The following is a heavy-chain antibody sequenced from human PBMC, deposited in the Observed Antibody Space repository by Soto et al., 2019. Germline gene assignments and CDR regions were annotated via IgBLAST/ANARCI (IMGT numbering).Heavy chain of an antibody. V-gene: IGHV3-33*01. CDR3: ARDRPNSGFDY. D-gene: IGHD7-27*01. Sequence: QVQLVESGGGVVQPGRSLRLSCAASGFTFNSYGMHWVRQAPGKGLEWVAVIWYDGSNKYYGDYVKGRFTISRDNSKNTLYLQMNSLRAEDTAVYHGARDRPNSGFDYWGQGTLVTVSS. CDR2: IWYDGSNK. CDR1: GFTFNSYG. J-gene: IGHJ4*02.